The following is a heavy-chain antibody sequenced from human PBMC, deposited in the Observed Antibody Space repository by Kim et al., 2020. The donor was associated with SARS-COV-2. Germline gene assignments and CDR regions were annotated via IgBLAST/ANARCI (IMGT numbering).Heavy chain of an antibody. V-gene: IGHV5-51*01. Sequence: GESLKISCKGSGYSFTSYWIGWVRQMPGKGLEWMGIIYPGDSDTRYSPSFQGQVTISADKSISTAYLQWSSLKASDTAMYYCARGQYSSSWYFDGFAPQVWGQGTLVTVSS. CDR2: IYPGDSDT. CDR3: ARGQYSSSWYFDGFAPQV. J-gene: IGHJ4*02. CDR1: GYSFTSYW. D-gene: IGHD6-13*01.